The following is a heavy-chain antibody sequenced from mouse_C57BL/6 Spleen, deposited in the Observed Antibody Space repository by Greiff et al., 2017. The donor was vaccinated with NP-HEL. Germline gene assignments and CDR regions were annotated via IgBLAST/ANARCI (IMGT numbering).Heavy chain of an antibody. Sequence: VQLQQSGPELVKPGASVKISCKASGYTFTDYYMNWVKQSHGKSLEWIGDINPNNGGTSYNQKFKGKATLTVDKSSSTAYMELRSLTSEDSAVYYCASGGYYGSSYLYFDVWGTGTTVTVSS. D-gene: IGHD1-1*01. V-gene: IGHV1-26*01. J-gene: IGHJ1*03. CDR1: GYTFTDYY. CDR3: ASGGYYGSSYLYFDV. CDR2: INPNNGGT.